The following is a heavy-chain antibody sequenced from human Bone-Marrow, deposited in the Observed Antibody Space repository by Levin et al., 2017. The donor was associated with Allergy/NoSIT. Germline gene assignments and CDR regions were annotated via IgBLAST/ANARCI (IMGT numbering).Heavy chain of an antibody. CDR3: AREVAAAENWFDP. V-gene: IGHV3-11*01. CDR1: GFTFSDYY. Sequence: LSLTCAASGFTFSDYYMSWIRQAPGKGLEWVSYISSSGSTIYYADSVKGRFTISRDNAKNSLYLQMNSLRAEDTAVYYCAREVAAAENWFDPWGQGTLVTVSS. D-gene: IGHD6-13*01. CDR2: ISSSGSTI. J-gene: IGHJ5*02.